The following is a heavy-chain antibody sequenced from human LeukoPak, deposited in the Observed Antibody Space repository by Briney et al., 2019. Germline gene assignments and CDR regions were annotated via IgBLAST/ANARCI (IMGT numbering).Heavy chain of an antibody. D-gene: IGHD3-22*01. CDR3: AKDYYDSSGFYLIDY. CDR2: ISGSGGST. J-gene: IGHJ4*02. CDR1: GFTFSSYA. Sequence: GSLRLSCAASGFTFSSYAMSWVRQAPGKGLEWVSTISGSGGSTYYADSVKGRFTISRDNSKNTLYLHMNSLRAEDAALYYCAKDYYDSSGFYLIDYWGQGTLVTVSS. V-gene: IGHV3-23*01.